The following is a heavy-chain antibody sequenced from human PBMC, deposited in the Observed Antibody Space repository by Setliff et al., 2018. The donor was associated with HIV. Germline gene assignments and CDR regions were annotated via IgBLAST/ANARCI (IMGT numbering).Heavy chain of an antibody. CDR2: IYTSGST. J-gene: IGHJ4*02. D-gene: IGHD3-3*01. Sequence: KASETLSLTCTVSGGSISTCYWSWIRQPPGKGLEWIGYIYTSGSTNYNPSLKTRVTISIDTSKKQVSLKLSSVTAADTAVYYCARHANYDFWSGYWGYYFDYWGQGTLVTVS. V-gene: IGHV4-4*09. CDR3: ARHANYDFWSGYWGYYFDY. CDR1: GGSISTCY.